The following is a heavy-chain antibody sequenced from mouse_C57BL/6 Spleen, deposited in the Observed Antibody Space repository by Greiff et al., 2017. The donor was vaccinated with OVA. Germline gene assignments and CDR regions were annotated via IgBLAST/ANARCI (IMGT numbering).Heavy chain of an antibody. J-gene: IGHJ2*01. V-gene: IGHV1-53*01. Sequence: QVQLQQPGTELVKPGASVKLSCKASGYTFTSYWLHWVKQRPGQGLEWIGNLNPSNGGPNYNEKFKSKATLTVDKSASTAYMRLSSLTSEDSAVYYCASDLGPYFDYWGQGTTLTVSS. CDR2: LNPSNGGP. D-gene: IGHD4-1*01. CDR3: ASDLGPYFDY. CDR1: GYTFTSYW.